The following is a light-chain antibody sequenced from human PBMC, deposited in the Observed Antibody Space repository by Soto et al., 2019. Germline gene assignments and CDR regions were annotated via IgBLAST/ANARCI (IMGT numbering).Light chain of an antibody. J-gene: IGLJ3*02. V-gene: IGLV1-44*01. Sequence: QSVLTQPPSACGTPGQRVTISCSGSNSNIGRNTVNWYQQLPGAAPSLLIYSNNQRPSGVPDRFSGSKSGTSASLAISGLQSEDEADYYCAAWDESPNVPVFGGGTKLTVL. CDR1: NSNIGRNT. CDR3: AAWDESPNVPV. CDR2: SNN.